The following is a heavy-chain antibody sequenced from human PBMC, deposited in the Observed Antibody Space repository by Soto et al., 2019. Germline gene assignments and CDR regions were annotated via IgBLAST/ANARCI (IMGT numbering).Heavy chain of an antibody. J-gene: IGHJ4*02. Sequence: GGSLRLSCAASGFTFGDYWMHWVRQPPGKGPEWVSRMTGDGRTTQYADSVKGRFTASRDNAKSTLYLQMNSLRAEDTAVYYCEPAEVYXWGPGTLFTVSX. CDR2: MTGDGRTT. CDR1: GFTFGDYW. CDR3: EPAEVYX. V-gene: IGHV3-74*03.